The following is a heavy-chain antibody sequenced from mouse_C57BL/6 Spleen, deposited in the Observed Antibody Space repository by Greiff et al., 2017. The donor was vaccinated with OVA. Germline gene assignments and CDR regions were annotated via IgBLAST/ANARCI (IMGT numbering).Heavy chain of an antibody. Sequence: VKLQESGAELVRPGASVTLSCKASGYTFTDYEMHWVKQTPVHGLEWIGAIDPETGGTAYNQKFKGKAILTADKSSSTAYMELRSLTSEDSAVYYCTRSRDGSSPYFDYWGQGTTLTVSS. V-gene: IGHV1-15*01. D-gene: IGHD1-1*01. CDR1: GYTFTDYE. J-gene: IGHJ2*01. CDR3: TRSRDGSSPYFDY. CDR2: IDPETGGT.